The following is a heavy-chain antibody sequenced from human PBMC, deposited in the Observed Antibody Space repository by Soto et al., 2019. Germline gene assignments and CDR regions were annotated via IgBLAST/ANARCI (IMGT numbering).Heavy chain of an antibody. CDR3: ARVYRWEPGEY. D-gene: IGHD1-26*01. V-gene: IGHV1-18*01. CDR2: ITAYNGNT. J-gene: IGHJ4*02. Sequence: QVQLVQSGAEVKEPGASVKVSCKTSNYTFTNYGVSWVRQAPGQGLEWMGWITAYNGNTISAQKFQGRLTMTTDTSTSTAYMELRSLRYDDPAVYYCARVYRWEPGEYWGQGTLVTVSS. CDR1: NYTFTNYG.